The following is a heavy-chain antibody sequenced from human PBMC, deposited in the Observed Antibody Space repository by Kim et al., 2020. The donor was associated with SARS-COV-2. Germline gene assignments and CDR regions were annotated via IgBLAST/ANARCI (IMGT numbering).Heavy chain of an antibody. Sequence: GGSLRLSCAASGFTFGDYAMHWVRQAPGKGLEWVSGISWNSGSIGYADSVKGRFTISRDNAKNSLYLQMNSLRAEDTALYYCAKELSGGSYLHFDYWGQGTLVTVSS. CDR1: GFTFGDYA. V-gene: IGHV3-9*01. D-gene: IGHD1-26*01. CDR3: AKELSGGSYLHFDY. J-gene: IGHJ4*02. CDR2: ISWNSGSI.